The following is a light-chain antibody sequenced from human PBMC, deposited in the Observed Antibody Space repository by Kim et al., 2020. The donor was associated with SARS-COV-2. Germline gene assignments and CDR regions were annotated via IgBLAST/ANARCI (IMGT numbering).Light chain of an antibody. J-gene: IGLJ2*01. V-gene: IGLV3-1*01. Sequence: VSPGQTARITGSGEGLGLKDVSWRHQEPGQCPVFVMYQDSQRASGIAERFSGSNTGNAATLAIRGSQVTDDGDYCCQARDSHNVVFGGGTKLTVL. CDR1: GLGLKD. CDR2: QDS. CDR3: QARDSHNVV.